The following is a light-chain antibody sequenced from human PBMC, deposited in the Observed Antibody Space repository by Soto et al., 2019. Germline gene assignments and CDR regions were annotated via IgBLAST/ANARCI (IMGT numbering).Light chain of an antibody. CDR3: QSYDSSLTGVV. V-gene: IGLV1-40*01. Sequence: QSVLTQPPSVSGAPGQKVTISCTGSSSNIGAGYDVHWYQQLPGTAPKLLIYGNTIRPSGVPDRFSGSKSGTSASLAITGLQAEDEADYYCQSYDSSLTGVVFGGGTQLTVL. CDR2: GNT. CDR1: SSNIGAGYD. J-gene: IGLJ2*01.